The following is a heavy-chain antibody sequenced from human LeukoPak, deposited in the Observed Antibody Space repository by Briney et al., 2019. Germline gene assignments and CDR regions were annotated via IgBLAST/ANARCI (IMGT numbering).Heavy chain of an antibody. CDR3: ATGDDYGGNMNPIDY. CDR1: GGSISSGGYY. J-gene: IGHJ4*02. Sequence: SQTLSLTCTVSGGSISSGGYYWSWIRQHPGKGLEWIGYIYYSGSTYYNPSLKSRVTISVDTSKNQFSLKLSSVTAADTAVYYCATGDDYGGNMNPIDYWGQGTLVTVSS. V-gene: IGHV4-31*03. CDR2: IYYSGST. D-gene: IGHD4-23*01.